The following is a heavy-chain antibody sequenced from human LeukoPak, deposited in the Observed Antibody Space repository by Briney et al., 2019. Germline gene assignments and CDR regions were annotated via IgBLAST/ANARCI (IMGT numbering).Heavy chain of an antibody. Sequence: PGGSLRLSCAASGFTFTSYGISWVRQAPGQGLEWMGWISAYNGNTNYAQKLQGRVTMTTDTSTSTACVELRSLRSDDTAVYYCARDLGSSSWPPYYFDYWGQGTLVTVSS. CDR3: ARDLGSSSWPPYYFDY. J-gene: IGHJ4*02. CDR2: ISAYNGNT. CDR1: GFTFTSYG. V-gene: IGHV1-18*01. D-gene: IGHD6-13*01.